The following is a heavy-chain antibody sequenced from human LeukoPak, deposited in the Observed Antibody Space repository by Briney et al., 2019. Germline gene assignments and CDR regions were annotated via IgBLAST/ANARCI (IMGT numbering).Heavy chain of an antibody. CDR1: GFTFDDYA. D-gene: IGHD1-26*01. Sequence: GGSLRLSCAASGFTFDDYAMHWVRQAPGKGLEWVSGISWNRWSIAYADSVKGRFTISRDNAKNSLYLQMNSLRAEDTALYYCARGVGATGYYYYYYMDVWGKGTTVTVSS. V-gene: IGHV3-9*01. J-gene: IGHJ6*03. CDR2: ISWNRWSI. CDR3: ARGVGATGYYYYYYMDV.